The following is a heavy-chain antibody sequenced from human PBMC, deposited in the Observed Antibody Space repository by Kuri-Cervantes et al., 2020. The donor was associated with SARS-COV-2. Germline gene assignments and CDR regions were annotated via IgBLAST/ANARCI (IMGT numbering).Heavy chain of an antibody. Sequence: SETLSLTCTVSGGSISSSYWSWIRQPPGKGLEWIGYIYYSGSVSYNPSLMSRVTISVDMFKNQFSLRLTSVTAADTAVYYCTTVTPTSVFDFWGQGTLVTVSS. D-gene: IGHD4-17*01. J-gene: IGHJ4*02. CDR3: TTVTPTSVFDF. V-gene: IGHV4-59*01. CDR2: IYYSGSV. CDR1: GGSISSSY.